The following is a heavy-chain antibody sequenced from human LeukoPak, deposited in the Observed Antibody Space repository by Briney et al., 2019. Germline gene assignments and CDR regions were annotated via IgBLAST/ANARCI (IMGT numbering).Heavy chain of an antibody. D-gene: IGHD3-22*01. J-gene: IGHJ5*02. CDR2: FDPEDGET. V-gene: IGHV1-24*01. Sequence: ASVKVSCKVSGYTLTELSMHWVRQAPGKGLEWMGGFDPEDGETIYAQKFQGRVTMTEDTSTDTAYMELSSLRSEDTAVYYCATPRYDSSGYWFDPWGQGTLVTVSP. CDR1: GYTLTELS. CDR3: ATPRYDSSGYWFDP.